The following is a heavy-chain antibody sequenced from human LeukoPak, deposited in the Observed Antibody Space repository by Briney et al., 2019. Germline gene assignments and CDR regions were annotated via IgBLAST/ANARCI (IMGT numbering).Heavy chain of an antibody. V-gene: IGHV3-20*01. CDR2: INWNGGST. CDR1: GFTFDDYG. Sequence: GGSLRLSCAASGFTFDDYGMSWVRQAPGKGLEWVSGINWNGGSTGYADSVKGRFTISRDNAKNSLYLQMNSPRVEDTALYHCARDSTEHYFYGMDVWGQGTTVTVSS. D-gene: IGHD3-3*02. CDR3: ARDSTEHYFYGMDV. J-gene: IGHJ6*02.